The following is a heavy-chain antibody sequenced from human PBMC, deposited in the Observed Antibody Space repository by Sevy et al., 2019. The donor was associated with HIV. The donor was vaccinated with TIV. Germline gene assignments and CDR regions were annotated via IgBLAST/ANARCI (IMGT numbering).Heavy chain of an antibody. V-gene: IGHV3-9*01. J-gene: IGHJ4*02. CDR3: TKVSRRDGYNPEPFFDY. Sequence: GGSLRLSCAASGFTFDDFAMHWVRQVPGKGLEWVSGISWNSGSIGYADSVKGRFTISRDNAKNSLYLQMNSLSAEDTALYYCTKVSRRDGYNPEPFFDYWGQGTLVTVSS. CDR1: GFTFDDFA. CDR2: ISWNSGSI. D-gene: IGHD5-12*01.